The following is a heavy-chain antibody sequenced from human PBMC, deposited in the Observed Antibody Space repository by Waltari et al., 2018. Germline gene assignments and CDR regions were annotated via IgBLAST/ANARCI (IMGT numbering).Heavy chain of an antibody. Sequence: QVQLQPWGAGLLKPSETQSLTCAVSGGSFSGYYWTWISQPPEKGLEWIGDITHTRTTNFNSSLKSRVTMSIDTSKNHFSLTVTSVTAADTAIYYCAARRRSSGAGFDPWGQGTLVTVSS. CDR3: AARRRSSGAGFDP. CDR1: GGSFSGYY. D-gene: IGHD6-6*01. J-gene: IGHJ5*02. CDR2: ITHTRTT. V-gene: IGHV4-34*02.